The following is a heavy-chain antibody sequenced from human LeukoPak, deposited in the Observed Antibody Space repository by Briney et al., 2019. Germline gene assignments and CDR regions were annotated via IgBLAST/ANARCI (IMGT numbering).Heavy chain of an antibody. J-gene: IGHJ4*02. D-gene: IGHD1-26*01. Sequence: ASVKVSCKTSGYPFVGYFIHWVRQAPGQGLQWMRRINSNSGGTEYEPSFQGRVTMTRDTSISTAYVEVSTLISDDTAVYYCARDLSSTPNWEFDYWGQGTQVTVSS. CDR3: ARDLSSTPNWEFDY. V-gene: IGHV1-2*06. CDR1: GYPFVGYF. CDR2: INSNSGGT.